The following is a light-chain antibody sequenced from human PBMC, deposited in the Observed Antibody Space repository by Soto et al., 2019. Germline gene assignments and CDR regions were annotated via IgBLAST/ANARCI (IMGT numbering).Light chain of an antibody. Sequence: QSVLTQSPSASASLGASVKLTCTMSSGHSSYAIAWHQQQPEKGPRYLMKLNSDGSHSKGDGIPDRFSGSSSGAERYLTISSLQSDDEADYYCQTWGTGVVFGGGTKLTDL. CDR3: QTWGTGVV. V-gene: IGLV4-69*02. CDR1: SGHSSYA. J-gene: IGLJ2*01. CDR2: LNSDGSH.